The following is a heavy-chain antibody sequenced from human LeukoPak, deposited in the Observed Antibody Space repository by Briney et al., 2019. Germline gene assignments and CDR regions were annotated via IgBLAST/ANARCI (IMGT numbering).Heavy chain of an antibody. D-gene: IGHD6-19*01. CDR3: AKDLPYSSSFNWFDT. CDR2: IIPIFGTA. V-gene: IGHV1-69*13. CDR1: GGTFSSYA. Sequence: SVKVSCKASGGTFSSYAISWVRQAPGQGLEWMGGIIPIFGTANYAQKFQGRVTITADESTSTAYMELSSLRAEDTAVYYCAKDLPYSSSFNWFDTWGQGTLVTVSS. J-gene: IGHJ5*02.